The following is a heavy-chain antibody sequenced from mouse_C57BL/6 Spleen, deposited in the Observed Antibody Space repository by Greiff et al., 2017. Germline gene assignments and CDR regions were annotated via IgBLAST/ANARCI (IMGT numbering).Heavy chain of an antibody. CDR2: INPGSGGT. D-gene: IGHD2-4*01. CDR3: ARWNYDYDSRYFDV. V-gene: IGHV1-54*01. Sequence: VKLQESGAELVRPGTSVKVSCKASGYAFTNYLIEWVKQRPGQGLEWIGVINPGSGGTNYNEKFKGKATLTADKSSSTAYMQLSSLTSEDSAVYFCARWNYDYDSRYFDVWGTGTTVTVSS. J-gene: IGHJ1*03. CDR1: GYAFTNYL.